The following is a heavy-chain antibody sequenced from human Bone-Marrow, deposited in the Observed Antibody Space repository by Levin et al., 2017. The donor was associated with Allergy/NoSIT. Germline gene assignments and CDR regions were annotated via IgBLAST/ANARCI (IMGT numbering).Heavy chain of an antibody. CDR3: AIWAMFYYDGSDFDYFYYGMDV. V-gene: IGHV3-21*01. CDR1: GLSFSNYD. Sequence: GESLKISCAASGLSFSNYDMNWVRQAPGKGLEWVSSISGGSSRIYYADSVKGRFTISRDNAKKSLYLQMNSLRVEETAVYYCAIWAMFYYDGSDFDYFYYGMDVWGQGTTVTVSS. J-gene: IGHJ6*02. D-gene: IGHD3-16*01. CDR2: ISGGSSRI.